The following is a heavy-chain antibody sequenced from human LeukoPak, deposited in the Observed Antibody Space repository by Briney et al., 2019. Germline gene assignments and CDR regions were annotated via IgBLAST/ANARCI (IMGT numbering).Heavy chain of an antibody. Sequence: SVEVSCKASGGTFSSYAISWVRQAPGQGLEWMGGIIPIFGTANYAQKFQGRVTITADESTSTAYMELSSLRSEDTAVYYCARVDTAMGSGRYYYYMDVWGKGTTVTVSS. CDR3: ARVDTAMGSGRYYYYMDV. CDR1: GGTFSSYA. J-gene: IGHJ6*03. CDR2: IIPIFGTA. V-gene: IGHV1-69*13. D-gene: IGHD5-18*01.